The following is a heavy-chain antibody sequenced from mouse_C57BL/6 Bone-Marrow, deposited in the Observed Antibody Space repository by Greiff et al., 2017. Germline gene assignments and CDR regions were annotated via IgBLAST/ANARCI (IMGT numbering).Heavy chain of an antibody. Sequence: DVMLVESGGGLVKPGGSLKLSCAASGFTFSSYAMSWVRQTPDKRLEWVATISDGGSYTYYPDNVKGRFTISRDNAKNNLYLQMSHLKSEDTAMYYCARGEGIYYGYDDAMDYWGQGTSVTVSS. CDR2: ISDGGSYT. J-gene: IGHJ4*01. CDR3: ARGEGIYYGYDDAMDY. D-gene: IGHD2-2*01. CDR1: GFTFSSYA. V-gene: IGHV5-4*03.